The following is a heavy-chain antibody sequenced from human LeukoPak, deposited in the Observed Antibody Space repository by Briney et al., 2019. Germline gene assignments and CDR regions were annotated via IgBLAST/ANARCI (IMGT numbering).Heavy chain of an antibody. V-gene: IGHV4-59*12. CDR1: GGSISSYY. J-gene: IGHJ4*02. CDR3: ARGLVGTYFY. CDR2: IYYSGST. D-gene: IGHD1-26*01. Sequence: PSETLSLTCTVSGGSISSYYWSWIRQPPGKGLEWIGYIYYSGSTNYNPSLKSRVTISVDTSKNQFSLKLSSVTAADTAVYYCARGLVGTYFYWGQGTLITVSS.